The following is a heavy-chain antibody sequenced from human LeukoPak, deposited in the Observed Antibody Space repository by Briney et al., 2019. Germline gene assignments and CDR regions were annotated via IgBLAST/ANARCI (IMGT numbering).Heavy chain of an antibody. V-gene: IGHV4-31*03. Sequence: PSETLSLTCTVSGGSISSGGYYWSWIRQHPGKGLEWIAYIYYSGSTYYNPSLKSRVTISVDTSKNQFSLKLSSVTAADTAVYYCARDPGCSGGSFYYYYGMDVWGQGTTFTVSS. D-gene: IGHD2-15*01. J-gene: IGHJ6*02. CDR2: IYYSGST. CDR3: ARDPGCSGGSFYYYYGMDV. CDR1: GGSISSGGYY.